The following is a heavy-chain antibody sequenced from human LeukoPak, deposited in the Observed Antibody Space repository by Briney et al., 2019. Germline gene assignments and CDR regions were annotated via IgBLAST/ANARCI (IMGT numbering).Heavy chain of an antibody. CDR3: ARVRGGSVHDY. Sequence: PSETLSLTCTVSGGSISSYYWSWIRQPPGKGLEWIGYIYYSGSTNYNPSLKSRVTISVDTSKNQFSLKLSSVTAADTAVYYCARVRGGSVHDYWGQGTLVTVSS. CDR1: GGSISSYY. J-gene: IGHJ4*02. CDR2: IYYSGST. D-gene: IGHD3-16*01. V-gene: IGHV4-59*12.